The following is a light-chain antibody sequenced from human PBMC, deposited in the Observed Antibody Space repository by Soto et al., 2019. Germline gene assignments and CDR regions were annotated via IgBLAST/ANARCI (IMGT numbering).Light chain of an antibody. CDR2: DVS. Sequence: QSALTQPASVSGSPGQSITISCTGTSSDVGGYKYVSWYQHHPGKAPKLMIYDVSNRPSGVSNRFSGSKSGNTASLTISGLQAEDEADYYCSSYTSSSTPYVFGTGTKLTVL. V-gene: IGLV2-14*03. CDR1: SSDVGGYKY. J-gene: IGLJ1*01. CDR3: SSYTSSSTPYV.